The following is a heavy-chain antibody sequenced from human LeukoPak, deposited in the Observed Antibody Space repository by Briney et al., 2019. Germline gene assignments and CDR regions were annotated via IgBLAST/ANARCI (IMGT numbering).Heavy chain of an antibody. D-gene: IGHD3-10*01. CDR1: GFIFSTYN. Sequence: PGGSLRLSCAASGFIFSTYNMNWVRQAPGKGLEWVSSISSSSSYIYYADSVKGRFTISRDNAKNSLYLQMNSLRAEDTAVYYCAKNYYGSAGGSFDPWGQGTLVTVSS. CDR2: ISSSSSYI. J-gene: IGHJ5*02. V-gene: IGHV3-21*04. CDR3: AKNYYGSAGGSFDP.